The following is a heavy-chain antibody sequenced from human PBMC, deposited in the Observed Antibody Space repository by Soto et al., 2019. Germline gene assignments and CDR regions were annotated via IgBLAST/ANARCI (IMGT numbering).Heavy chain of an antibody. V-gene: IGHV3-33*01. CDR2: IWYDGSNK. D-gene: IGHD2-15*01. Sequence: GGSLRLSCAASGFTFSSYGMHWVRQAPGKGLEWVAVIWYDGSNKYYADSVKGRFTISRDNSKNTLYLQMNSLRAEDTAVYYCARDAIGGYCSGGSCHTSIYYYYYGMDVWGQGTTVTVSS. CDR3: ARDAIGGYCSGGSCHTSIYYYYYGMDV. J-gene: IGHJ6*02. CDR1: GFTFSSYG.